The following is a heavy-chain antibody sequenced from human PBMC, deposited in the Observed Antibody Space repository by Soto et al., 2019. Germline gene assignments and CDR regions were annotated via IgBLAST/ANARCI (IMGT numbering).Heavy chain of an antibody. CDR1: GFTFSSYA. V-gene: IGHV3-30-3*01. CDR2: ISYDGSNK. D-gene: IGHD3-3*01. CDR3: ARVVDFWSGYYLYYFDY. J-gene: IGHJ4*02. Sequence: GGSLRLSCAASGFTFSSYAMHWVRQAPGKGLEWVAVISYDGSNKYYADSVKGRFTISRDNSKNTLYLQMNSLRAEDTAVYYCARVVDFWSGYYLYYFDYWGRGTLVTVSS.